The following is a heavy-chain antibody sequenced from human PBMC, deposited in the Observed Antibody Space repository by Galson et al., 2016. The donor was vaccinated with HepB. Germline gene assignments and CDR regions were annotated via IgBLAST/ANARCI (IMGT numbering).Heavy chain of an antibody. V-gene: IGHV4-4*02. CDR1: GFSFSNYW. J-gene: IGHJ3*02. CDR2: IHPSGST. Sequence: SLRLSCAASGFSFSNYWMSWIRQPPGKGLEWIGEIHPSGSTNSNPSLKSRVTISVDRSRKQFYLRLYSVTAADTAVYYCARALAVNGAFDIWGQGTMVTVSS. CDR3: ARALAVNGAFDI. D-gene: IGHD4-17*01.